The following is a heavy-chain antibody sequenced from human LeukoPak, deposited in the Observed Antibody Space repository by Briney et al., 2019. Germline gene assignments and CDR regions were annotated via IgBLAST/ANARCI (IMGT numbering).Heavy chain of an antibody. CDR3: ARSFGRFDY. J-gene: IGHJ4*02. CDR1: GFTFSSYS. CDR2: ISSSSSTI. Sequence: GGSLRLSCAASGFTFSSYSMNWVRQAPGKGLERVSYISSSSSTIYYADSVKGRFTISRDNAKNSLYPQMNSLRAEDTAVYYCARSFGRFDYWGQGTLVTVSS. D-gene: IGHD3-10*01. V-gene: IGHV3-48*01.